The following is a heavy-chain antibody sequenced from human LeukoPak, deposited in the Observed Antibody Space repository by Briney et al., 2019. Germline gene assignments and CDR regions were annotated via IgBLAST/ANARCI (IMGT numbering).Heavy chain of an antibody. J-gene: IGHJ6*03. CDR3: ARGRRRGAAGIYYYMDV. CDR2: ISAYNGNT. V-gene: IGHV1-18*01. CDR1: GYTFTSYG. D-gene: IGHD6-13*01. Sequence: ASMKVSCKASGYTFTSYGISWVRQAPGQGLEWMGWISAYNGNTNYAQKLQGRVTMTTDTSTSTAYMELSSLRSEDTAVYYCARGRRRGAAGIYYYMDVWGKGTTVTVSS.